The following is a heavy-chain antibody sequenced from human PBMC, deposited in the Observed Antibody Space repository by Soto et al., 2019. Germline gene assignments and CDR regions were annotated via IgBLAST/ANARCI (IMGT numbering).Heavy chain of an antibody. V-gene: IGHV1-46*01. Sequence: GLEWMGIINPSGGSTSYAQKFQGRVTMTEDTSTDTAYMELSSLRSEDTAVYYCATDSGEGSGWYIHYGMDVWGQGTTVTVSS. J-gene: IGHJ6*02. CDR2: INPSGGST. CDR3: ATDSGEGSGWYIHYGMDV. D-gene: IGHD6-19*01.